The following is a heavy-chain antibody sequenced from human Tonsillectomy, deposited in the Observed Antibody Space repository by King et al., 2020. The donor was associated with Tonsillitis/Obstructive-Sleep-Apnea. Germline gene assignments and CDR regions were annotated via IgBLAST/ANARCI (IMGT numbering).Heavy chain of an antibody. D-gene: IGHD3-3*01. Sequence: QLQQSGPGLVKPSETLSLTCTVSGGSISSSSYYWGWIRQPPGKGLEWIGGIYYSGSTYYNPSLKSRVTISVDTSKNQFSLKLSSVTAADTAVYYCARRSGPPEDFWNRYTPQSGYYYYSGMDVWGQGTTVTVSS. CDR3: ARRSGPPEDFWNRYTPQSGYYYYSGMDV. CDR1: GGSISSSSYY. J-gene: IGHJ6*02. CDR2: IYYSGST. V-gene: IGHV4-39*07.